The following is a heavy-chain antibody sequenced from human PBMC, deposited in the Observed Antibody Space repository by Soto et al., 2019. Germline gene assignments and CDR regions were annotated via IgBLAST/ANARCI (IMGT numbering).Heavy chain of an antibody. CDR2: IVSNGGST. Sequence: PGGSLRLSCSASGFTFSSYAMHWVRQAPGKGLEYVSTIVSNGGSTYYADSVKARFTISRDNSKNTLYLQMSSLRTEDTAVYYCARDPQGGFYDILTGYYYYYYGMDVWGQGTTVTVSS. CDR1: GFTFSSYA. V-gene: IGHV3-64D*06. J-gene: IGHJ6*02. D-gene: IGHD3-9*01. CDR3: ARDPQGGFYDILTGYYYYYYGMDV.